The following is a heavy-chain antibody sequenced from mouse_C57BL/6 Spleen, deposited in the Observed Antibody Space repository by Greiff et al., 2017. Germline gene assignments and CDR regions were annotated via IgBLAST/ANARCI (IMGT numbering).Heavy chain of an antibody. CDR3: AREGITTVVATDY. Sequence: QVQLQQSGAELVKPGASVKISCKASGYGFSSYWMNWVKQRPGKGLGWIGQIYPGDGDTNYNGKFKGKATLAADKSSSTAYMQLSSLTSEDSAVYFCAREGITTVVATDYWGQGTPLTVSS. J-gene: IGHJ2*01. V-gene: IGHV1-80*01. CDR1: GYGFSSYW. D-gene: IGHD1-1*01. CDR2: IYPGDGDT.